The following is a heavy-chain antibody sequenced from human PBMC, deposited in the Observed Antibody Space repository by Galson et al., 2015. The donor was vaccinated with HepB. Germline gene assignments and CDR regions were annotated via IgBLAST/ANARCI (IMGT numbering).Heavy chain of an antibody. J-gene: IGHJ5*02. CDR1: GFIFRHHA. CDR2: INGRGSTR. D-gene: IGHD3-16*01. Sequence: SLRLSCAGSGFIFRHHAMAWVRQAPGKGLEWVSGINGRGSTRSYSDAVKGRFSISRDNSKDTVFLQMDNLRAEDTAVYYCVKEGSWFGGDWFDPWGQGALVTVS. CDR3: VKEGSWFGGDWFDP. V-gene: IGHV3-23*01.